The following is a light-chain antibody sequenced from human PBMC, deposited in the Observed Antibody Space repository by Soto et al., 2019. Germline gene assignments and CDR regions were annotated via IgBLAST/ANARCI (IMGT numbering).Light chain of an antibody. CDR2: KAS. CDR1: QSISTW. CDR3: QQYNGYGR. V-gene: IGKV1-5*03. J-gene: IGKJ1*01. Sequence: DIHMTQSPSTLSASVGYRFTITCRASQSISTWLAWYQQKPGKAPKLFIYKASSLESGVPSRLSGSGSGTEFTLTISGPQPDDFATYYCQQYNGYGRFGQGTKVDIK.